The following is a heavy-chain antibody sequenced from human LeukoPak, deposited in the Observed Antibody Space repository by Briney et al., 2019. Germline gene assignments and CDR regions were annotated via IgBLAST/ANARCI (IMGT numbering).Heavy chain of an antibody. V-gene: IGHV5-51*01. Sequence: GESLKISCKGSGYSFTSYWIGWVRQMPGKGLEWMGIIYPGDSDTRYSPSFKGQVTISADKSISTAYLQWSSLKASDTAMYYCARSSTSYYYYMDVWGKGTTVTVSS. CDR3: ARSSTSYYYYMDV. CDR1: GYSFTSYW. D-gene: IGHD2-2*01. CDR2: IYPGDSDT. J-gene: IGHJ6*03.